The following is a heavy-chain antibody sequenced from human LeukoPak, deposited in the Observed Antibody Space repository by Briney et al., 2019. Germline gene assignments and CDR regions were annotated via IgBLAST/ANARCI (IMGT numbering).Heavy chain of an antibody. CDR2: IIPILGIA. D-gene: IGHD5-12*01. CDR3: ARGSINSGYDRGNWFDP. J-gene: IGHJ5*02. Sequence: SVKVSCKASGGTFSSYTISWVRQAPGQGPEWMGRIIPILGIANYAQKFQGRVTITADKSTSTAYMELSSLRSEDTAVYYCARGSINSGYDRGNWFDPWGQGTLVTVSS. V-gene: IGHV1-69*02. CDR1: GGTFSSYT.